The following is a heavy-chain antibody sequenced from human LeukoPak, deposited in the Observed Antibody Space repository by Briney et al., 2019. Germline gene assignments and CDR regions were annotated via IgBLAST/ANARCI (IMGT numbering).Heavy chain of an antibody. D-gene: IGHD6-19*01. V-gene: IGHV5-51*01. J-gene: IGHJ4*02. Sequence: GESLKISCKGSGYTFTNYWIGWVRQMPRKGLELMGIIYADDSDTRYSPSFQGQVTISADKSINTAYLQWSSLKASDTAMYYCARPRRDSSGWPDFDSWGQGTLVTVSS. CDR2: IYADDSDT. CDR3: ARPRRDSSGWPDFDS. CDR1: GYTFTNYW.